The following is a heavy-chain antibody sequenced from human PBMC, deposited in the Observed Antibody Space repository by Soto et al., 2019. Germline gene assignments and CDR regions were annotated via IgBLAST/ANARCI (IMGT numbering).Heavy chain of an antibody. D-gene: IGHD3-3*01. CDR2: ISGNGGST. J-gene: IGHJ5*02. CDR3: AKDRTHYDFWSGYSGWFDP. Sequence: EVQLLESGGGLVQPGGSLRLSCAASGFTFSSYAMSWVRQAPGKGLEWVSAISGNGGSTYYADSVKGRFTISRDNSKNTLYLQMNSLRAEDTAVYYCAKDRTHYDFWSGYSGWFDPWGQGTLVTVSS. CDR1: GFTFSSYA. V-gene: IGHV3-23*01.